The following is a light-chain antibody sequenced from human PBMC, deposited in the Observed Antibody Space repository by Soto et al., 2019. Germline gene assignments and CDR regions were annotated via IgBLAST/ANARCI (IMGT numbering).Light chain of an antibody. CDR3: QKSNNWPLLS. V-gene: IGKV3D-20*02. CDR2: AAS. CDR1: QSVRSSY. J-gene: IGKJ4*01. Sequence: EIVLTQSPDTLSLSPGESATLSCRASQSVRSSYLAWYQQTPGQTPRLLIYAASSRATGIPDRFSGSGSGTEFALTIRNIQSEDSAIYYCQKSNNWPLLSFGGGTKVDIK.